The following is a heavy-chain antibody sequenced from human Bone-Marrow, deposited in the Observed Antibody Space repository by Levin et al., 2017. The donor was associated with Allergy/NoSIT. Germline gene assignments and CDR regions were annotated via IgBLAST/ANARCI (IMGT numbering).Heavy chain of an antibody. CDR2: ISGSGDSR. CDR3: AKSGKYCSGGSCYGPFDS. V-gene: IGHV3-23*01. J-gene: IGHJ4*02. Sequence: GGSLRLSCAASGFTFSSYAMSWVRQAPGKGLEWVSGISGSGDSRYFADSVKGRFTISRDNSNNTLYLQMTSLRAEDTAVYYCAKSGKYCSGGSCYGPFDSWGQGTLVTVSS. D-gene: IGHD2-15*01. CDR1: GFTFSSYA.